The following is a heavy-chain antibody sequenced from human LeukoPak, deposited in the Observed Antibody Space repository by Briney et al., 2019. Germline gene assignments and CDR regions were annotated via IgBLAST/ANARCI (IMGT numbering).Heavy chain of an antibody. Sequence: GGSLRLSCAASGFTFSSYALSWVRQAPGKGLEWVSAISGSGGSTYYADSVKGRFTISRDNSKNTLYLQMNSLRAEDTAVYYCAKVAGYSYGRDYFDYWGQGTLVTVSS. V-gene: IGHV3-23*01. CDR2: ISGSGGST. J-gene: IGHJ4*02. CDR3: AKVAGYSYGRDYFDY. D-gene: IGHD5-18*01. CDR1: GFTFSSYA.